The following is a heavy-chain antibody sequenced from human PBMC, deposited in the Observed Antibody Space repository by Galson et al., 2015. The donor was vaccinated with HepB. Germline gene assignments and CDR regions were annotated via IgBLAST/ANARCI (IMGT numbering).Heavy chain of an antibody. CDR2: IKSKTDGETT. Sequence: SLRLSCAASGFPFNNAWMTWVRQAPGMGPEWVGRIKSKTDGETTDYAAPVKGRFTISRDDSKNRLYLQMNSLKTEDTAVYYCTTDVYYSTYWSRLDPWGQGTLVTVSS. V-gene: IGHV3-15*01. D-gene: IGHD2-8*02. J-gene: IGHJ5*02. CDR1: GFPFNNAW. CDR3: TTDVYYSTYWSRLDP.